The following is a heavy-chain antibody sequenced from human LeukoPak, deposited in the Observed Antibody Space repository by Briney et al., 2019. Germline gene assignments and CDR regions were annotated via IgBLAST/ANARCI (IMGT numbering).Heavy chain of an antibody. CDR2: ISYDGSNK. Sequence: GGSLRLSCAASGFTFSSYAMHWVRQAPGKGLEWVAVISYDGSNKYYADSVKGRFTISRDNSKNTLYLQMNSLRAQDTAVYYCARDKPYFDYWGQGTLVSVSS. CDR1: GFTFSSYA. J-gene: IGHJ4*02. V-gene: IGHV3-30-3*01. CDR3: ARDKPYFDY.